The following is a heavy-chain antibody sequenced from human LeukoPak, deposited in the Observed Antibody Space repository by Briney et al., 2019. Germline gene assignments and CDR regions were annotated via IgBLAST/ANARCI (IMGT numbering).Heavy chain of an antibody. Sequence: SETLYLTCTVSGGSTSSYYWSWIRQPPGKGLEWIGYIYYSGSTNYNPSLKSRVTISVDTSKNQFSLKLSSVTAADTAVYYCARVVGQNYYDSSGYYLDYWGQGTLVTVSS. V-gene: IGHV4-59*01. D-gene: IGHD3-22*01. CDR1: GGSTSSYY. J-gene: IGHJ4*02. CDR3: ARVVGQNYYDSSGYYLDY. CDR2: IYYSGST.